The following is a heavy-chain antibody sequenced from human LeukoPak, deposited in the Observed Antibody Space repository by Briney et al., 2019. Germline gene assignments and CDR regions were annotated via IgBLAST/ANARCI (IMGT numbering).Heavy chain of an antibody. CDR1: GFTFSSYA. D-gene: IGHD6-19*01. V-gene: IGHV4-4*07. CDR3: ARVAQKLERIAVAGTSEWRANWYFDL. CDR2: IYTSGST. Sequence: GSLRLSCAASGFTFSSYAMSWIRQPAGKGLEWIGRIYTSGSTNYNPSLKSRVTMSVDTSKNQFSLKLSSVTAADTAVYYCARVAQKLERIAVAGTSEWRANWYFDLWGRGTLVTVSS. J-gene: IGHJ2*01.